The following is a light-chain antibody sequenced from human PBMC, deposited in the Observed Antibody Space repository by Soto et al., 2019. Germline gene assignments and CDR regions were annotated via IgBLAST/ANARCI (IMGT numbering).Light chain of an antibody. CDR3: QNYGKSPYT. V-gene: IGKV3-20*01. CDR2: AAS. Sequence: EIGLTQSPGTLSLSPGERATLSCRASQSVSSSYFAWHQQQPGQAPRLLIFAASSRATAIPDRFSGSGSVTDFTLTSSKLAHEEFAVYYCQNYGKSPYTFGQGTKLAIK. CDR1: QSVSSSY. J-gene: IGKJ2*01.